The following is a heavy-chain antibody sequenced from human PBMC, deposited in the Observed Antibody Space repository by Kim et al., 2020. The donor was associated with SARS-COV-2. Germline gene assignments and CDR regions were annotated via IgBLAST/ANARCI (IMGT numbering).Heavy chain of an antibody. CDR2: TFYRSKWYN. CDR1: GDSVSSNSAA. J-gene: IGHJ5*02. Sequence: SQTLSLTCAISGDSVSSNSAAWNWIRQSPSRGLEWLGRTFYRSKWYNEYAVFVKSRITVNSDTSKNQFSLQLSSLTPEDTAVYFCVRGGGRFDTWGQGSL. V-gene: IGHV6-1*01. CDR3: VRGGGRFDT.